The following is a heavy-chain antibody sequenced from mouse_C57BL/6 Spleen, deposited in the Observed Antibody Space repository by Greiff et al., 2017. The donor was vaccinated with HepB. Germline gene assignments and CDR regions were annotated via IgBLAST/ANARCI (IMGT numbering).Heavy chain of an antibody. CDR1: GFTFSDYG. J-gene: IGHJ3*01. Sequence: EVQLQESGGGLVKPGGSLKLSCAASGFTFSDYGMHWVRQAPEKGLEWVAYISSGSSTIYYADTVKGRFTISRDNAKNTLFLQMTSLRSEDTAMYYCARQDYGYDGAWFAYWGQGTLVTVSA. CDR3: ARQDYGYDGAWFAY. CDR2: ISSGSSTI. V-gene: IGHV5-17*01. D-gene: IGHD2-2*01.